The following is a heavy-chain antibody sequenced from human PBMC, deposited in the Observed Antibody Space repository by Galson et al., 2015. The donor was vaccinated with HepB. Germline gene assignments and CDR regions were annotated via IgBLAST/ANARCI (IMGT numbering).Heavy chain of an antibody. J-gene: IGHJ6*02. CDR1: GYTFTSYD. V-gene: IGHV1-8*01. Sequence: SVKVSCKASGYTFTSYDINWVRQATGQGLEWMGWMNPNSGNTGYAQKFQGRVTMTRNTSISTAYMELSSLRSEDTAVYYCAREDPACSSTSCYPYYYGMDVWGQGTTVTVSS. CDR2: MNPNSGNT. CDR3: AREDPACSSTSCYPYYYGMDV. D-gene: IGHD2-2*01.